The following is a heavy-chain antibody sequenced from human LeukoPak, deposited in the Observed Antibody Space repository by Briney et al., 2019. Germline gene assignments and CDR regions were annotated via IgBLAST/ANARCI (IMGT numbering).Heavy chain of an antibody. J-gene: IGHJ4*02. CDR1: GFTFSSYE. D-gene: IGHD2-8*02. CDR3: ARLFGGVTTFDY. CDR2: ISSSGSSK. Sequence: PGGSLRLSCAASGFTFSSYEMNWVRQAPGKGLEWVSCISSSGSSKYYADSVKGRFTISRDNAKNSLYLQMNSLRVEDTAVYYCARLFGGVTTFDYWGQGALVTVSS. V-gene: IGHV3-48*03.